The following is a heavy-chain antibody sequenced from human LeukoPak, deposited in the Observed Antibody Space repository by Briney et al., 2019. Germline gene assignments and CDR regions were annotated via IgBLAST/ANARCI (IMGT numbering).Heavy chain of an antibody. D-gene: IGHD6-13*01. CDR3: AKDISRGQQLVRGLFDY. Sequence: GGSLRLSCAASGFTFDDYAMHWVRQAPGKGLQWISSINWVGDTSSYADSVKGRFTISRDNSKNTLYLQMNSLRAEDTAVYYCAKDISRGQQLVRGLFDYWGQGTLVTVSS. CDR2: INWVGDTS. V-gene: IGHV3-43D*03. CDR1: GFTFDDYA. J-gene: IGHJ4*02.